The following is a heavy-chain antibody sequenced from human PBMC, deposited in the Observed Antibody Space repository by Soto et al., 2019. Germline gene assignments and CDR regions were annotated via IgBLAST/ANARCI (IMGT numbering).Heavy chain of an antibody. CDR1: GGTFSSYG. Sequence: SVKVSCKASGGTFSSYGISWVRQAPGQGLEWMGGIIPIFGTANYAQKFQGRVTITADESTSTAYMELSSLRSEDTAVYYCARVGEGSGGPFDYWGQGTLVTVSS. V-gene: IGHV1-69*13. CDR2: IIPIFGTA. CDR3: ARVGEGSGGPFDY. J-gene: IGHJ4*02. D-gene: IGHD6-19*01.